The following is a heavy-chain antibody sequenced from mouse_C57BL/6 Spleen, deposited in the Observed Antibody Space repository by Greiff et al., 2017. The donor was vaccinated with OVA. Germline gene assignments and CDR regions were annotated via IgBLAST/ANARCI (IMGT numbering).Heavy chain of an antibody. D-gene: IGHD2-4*01. Sequence: LVESGAELVKPGASVKVSCKASGYTFTSYWMHWVKQRPGQGLEWIGRIHPSDSDTNYNQKFKGKATLTVDKSSSTAYMQLSSLTSEDSAVYYCAMGMITHWYFDVWGTGTTVTVSS. V-gene: IGHV1-74*01. CDR3: AMGMITHWYFDV. J-gene: IGHJ1*03. CDR2: IHPSDSDT. CDR1: GYTFTSYW.